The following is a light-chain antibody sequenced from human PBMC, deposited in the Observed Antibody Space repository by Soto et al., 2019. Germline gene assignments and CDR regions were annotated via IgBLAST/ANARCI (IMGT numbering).Light chain of an antibody. CDR3: QSYDSSRSPLYV. J-gene: IGLJ1*01. Sequence: QCVLTQPPSVSGAPGQRVSISCTGSSSNIGAGYDVHWYQHLPGTAPKLLIYANNNRPSGVPDRFSGSKSGTSASLAITRLQAEDEADYYCQSYDSSRSPLYVFGTGTKVTVL. CDR1: SSNIGAGYD. CDR2: ANN. V-gene: IGLV1-40*01.